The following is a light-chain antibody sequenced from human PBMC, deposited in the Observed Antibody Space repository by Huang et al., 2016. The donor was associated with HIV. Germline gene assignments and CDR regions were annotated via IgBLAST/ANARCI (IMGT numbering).Light chain of an antibody. J-gene: IGKJ1*01. CDR1: QSVSSN. CDR3: QQYNYWPRT. Sequence: EIVMTQSPATLSVSPGERATLSCRASQSVSSNLAWYQQKPGQAPRRLMYGASTRATGIPARFSGSGSGTEFTLTISSLQSEDFAVYYCQQYNYWPRTFGQGTKVEV. V-gene: IGKV3-15*01. CDR2: GAS.